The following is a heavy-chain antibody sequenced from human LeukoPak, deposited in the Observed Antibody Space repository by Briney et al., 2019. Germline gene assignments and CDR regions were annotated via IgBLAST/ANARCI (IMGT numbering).Heavy chain of an antibody. CDR2: ISSSSSTI. D-gene: IGHD6-6*01. J-gene: IGHJ5*02. V-gene: IGHV3-48*01. CDR3: ARGYSSSSGNWFDP. CDR1: GFTFSSYS. Sequence: GGSLRLSCAASGFTFSSYSMNWVRQAPGKGLEWVSYISSSSSTIYYADSVKGRFTISRDNAKNSLYLQMNSLRAEDTAVYYCARGYSSSSGNWFDPWGQGTLVTVSS.